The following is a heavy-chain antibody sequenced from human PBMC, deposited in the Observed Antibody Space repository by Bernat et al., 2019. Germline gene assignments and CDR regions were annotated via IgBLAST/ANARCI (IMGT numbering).Heavy chain of an antibody. CDR2: ISSSSSYI. CDR1: GFTFSSYS. CDR3: AARKGELYYYYGMDV. Sequence: EVQLVESGGGLVKPGGSLRLSCAASGFTFSSYSMNWVRQAPGKGLEWVSSISSSSSYIYYADSVKGRFTISRDNAKNSLYLQMNSLRAEDTAVYYCAARKGELYYYYGMDVWGQGTTVTVSS. V-gene: IGHV3-21*01. J-gene: IGHJ6*02. D-gene: IGHD1-26*01.